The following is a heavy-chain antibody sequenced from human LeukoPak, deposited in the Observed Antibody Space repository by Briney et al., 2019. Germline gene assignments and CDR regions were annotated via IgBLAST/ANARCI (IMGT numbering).Heavy chain of an antibody. J-gene: IGHJ4*02. CDR2: IYYSGST. CDR1: GVSISSYY. CDR3: ARGFAVAGRYDY. V-gene: IGHV4-39*01. Sequence: SETLSLTCNVSGVSISSYYWAWIRQPPGKGLDWIGTIYYSGSTFYNPSLKSRLTISVDASKNQFSLKLRSVTAADTALYYCARGFAVAGRYDYWGQGTLVTVSS. D-gene: IGHD6-19*01.